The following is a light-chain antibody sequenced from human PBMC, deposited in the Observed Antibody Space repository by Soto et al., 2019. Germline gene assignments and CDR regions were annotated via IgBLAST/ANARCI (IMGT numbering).Light chain of an antibody. Sequence: QSALTQPPSASGSPGQSVTISCVGDYNFVSWYQQHPGKAPKLMIYDVTKRPSGVPDRFSGSKSGNTASLTVSGLQADDEADYYCSAYAGSDNWVFGGGTKLTVL. CDR1: VGDYNF. CDR3: SAYAGSDNWV. J-gene: IGLJ3*02. CDR2: DVT. V-gene: IGLV2-8*01.